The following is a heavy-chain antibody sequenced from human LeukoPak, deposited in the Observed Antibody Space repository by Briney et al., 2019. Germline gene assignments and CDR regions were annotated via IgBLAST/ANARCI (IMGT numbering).Heavy chain of an antibody. CDR2: INHSGST. Sequence: SETLSLTCAVYGGSFSGYYWSWIRQPPGKGLEWIGEINHSGSTNYNPSLKSRVTISVDTSKNQFSLKLSSVTAADTAVYYCARGVASFDAFDIWGQGTMVTVSS. V-gene: IGHV4-34*01. CDR1: GGSFSGYY. CDR3: ARGVASFDAFDI. J-gene: IGHJ3*02.